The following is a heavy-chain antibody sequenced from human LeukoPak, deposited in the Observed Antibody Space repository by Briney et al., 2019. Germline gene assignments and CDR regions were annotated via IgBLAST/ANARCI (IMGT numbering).Heavy chain of an antibody. V-gene: IGHV4-59*01. CDR1: GGSISRYY. CDR2: IYYSGST. J-gene: IGHJ3*02. D-gene: IGHD2-2*01. Sequence: SETLSLTCTVSGGSISRYYWSWIRQPPGKGLEWIGYIYYSGSTNYNPSLKSRVTISVDTSKNQFSLKLSSVTAADTAVYYCARDCSSTSCYDAFDIWGQGPMVTVSS. CDR3: ARDCSSTSCYDAFDI.